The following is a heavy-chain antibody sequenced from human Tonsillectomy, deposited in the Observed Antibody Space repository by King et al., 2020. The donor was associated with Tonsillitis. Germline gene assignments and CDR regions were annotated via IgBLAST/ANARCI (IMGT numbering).Heavy chain of an antibody. V-gene: IGHV3-30*02. CDR2: IRYDGSNK. D-gene: IGHD2-15*01. Sequence: VQLVESGGGVVQPGGSLRLSCAASGFTFSSYGMLWVRQAPGKGLEWVAFIRYDGSNKYYADSVKGRFTISRDNSKNTLYRKMNSLRAEDRAVYYCAKAADCTCSIFYLSSYYYGMDVWGQGTTVTVSS. CDR1: GFTFSSYG. CDR3: AKAADCTCSIFYLSSYYYGMDV. J-gene: IGHJ6*02.